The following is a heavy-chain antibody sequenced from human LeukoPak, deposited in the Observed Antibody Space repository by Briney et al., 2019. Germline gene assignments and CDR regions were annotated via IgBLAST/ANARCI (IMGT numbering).Heavy chain of an antibody. CDR2: INDSGST. D-gene: IGHD2-2*01. CDR3: AGSYCSSTSCYSYYYYGMDV. J-gene: IGHJ6*02. CDR1: GGSFSGYY. V-gene: IGHV4-34*01. Sequence: PSETLSLTCAVHGGSFSGYYWSWLRQPPGKGLEWIGEINDSGSTNYNPSLKSRVTISVDTSKNQFSLKLSSVTAADTAVYYCAGSYCSSTSCYSYYYYGMDVWGQGTTVTVSS.